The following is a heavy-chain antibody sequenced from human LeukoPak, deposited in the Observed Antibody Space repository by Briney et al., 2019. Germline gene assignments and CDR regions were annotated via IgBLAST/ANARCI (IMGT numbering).Heavy chain of an antibody. CDR3: ARANNWEFDY. J-gene: IGHJ4*02. D-gene: IGHD1-20*01. V-gene: IGHV1-69*05. Sequence: ASVKVSCKASGGTFSSYAISWVRQAPGQGLEWMGRIIPIFGTANYAQKFQGRVTITTDVSTSTAYMELSSLRSEDTAVYYCARANNWEFDYWGQGTLVTVSS. CDR2: IIPIFGTA. CDR1: GGTFSSYA.